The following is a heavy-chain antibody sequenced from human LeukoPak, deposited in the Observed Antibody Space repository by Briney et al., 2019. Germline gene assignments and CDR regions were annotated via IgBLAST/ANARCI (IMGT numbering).Heavy chain of an antibody. CDR3: ARGQRYYYDSSGYGGNWFDP. V-gene: IGHV4-34*01. Sequence: SETLSFTCAVYGGSFSGYYWSWIRQPPGKGLEWIGEINHSGSTNYNPSLKSRVTISVDTSKNQFSLKLSSVTAADTAVYYCARGQRYYYDSSGYGGNWFDPWGQGTLVTVSS. CDR2: INHSGST. D-gene: IGHD3-22*01. J-gene: IGHJ5*02. CDR1: GGSFSGYY.